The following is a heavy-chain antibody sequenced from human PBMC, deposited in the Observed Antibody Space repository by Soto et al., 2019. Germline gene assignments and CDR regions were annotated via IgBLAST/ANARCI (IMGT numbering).Heavy chain of an antibody. CDR1: GGRFSRSW. Sequence: GCGGRFSRSWYARVRQITGRDLEWMGISYPGDSDTRYRPSFQGQVTISAEDSISTAYLQWSSLKASDTAMYYCARLSGYYYDSSGSTHNYYYYGMDVSGQGTTVTVSS. V-gene: IGHV5-51*01. CDR3: ARLSGYYYDSSGSTHNYYYYGMDV. CDR2: SYPGDSDT. D-gene: IGHD3-22*01. J-gene: IGHJ6*02.